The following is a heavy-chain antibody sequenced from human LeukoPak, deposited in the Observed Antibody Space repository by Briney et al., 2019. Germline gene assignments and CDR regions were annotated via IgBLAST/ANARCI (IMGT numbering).Heavy chain of an antibody. V-gene: IGHV4-61*01. CDR2: IYYSGST. CDR3: ARGHFILTGSRRFDP. Sequence: SETLSLTCTVSGGSVSSGSYYWSWIRQPPGKGLEWIGYIYYSGSTNYNPSLKSRVTISVDTSKNQFSLKLSSVTAADTAVYYCARGHFILTGSRRFDPWGQGTLVTVSS. J-gene: IGHJ5*02. D-gene: IGHD3-9*01. CDR1: GGSVSSGSYY.